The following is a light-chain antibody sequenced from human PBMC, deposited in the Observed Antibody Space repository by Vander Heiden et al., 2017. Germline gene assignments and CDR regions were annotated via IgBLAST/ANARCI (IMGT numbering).Light chain of an antibody. CDR3: QQYGSSPLT. CDR2: GAS. V-gene: IGKV3-20*01. Sequence: EIVFTCSPGTRSLSPGERATLSCRASQSVSSSYLAWYQQKPGQAPRLLIYGASSRATGIPDRFSGSGSGTDFPLTISRLEPEDFAVYYCQQYGSSPLTFGGGTKVEIK. CDR1: QSVSSSY. J-gene: IGKJ4*01.